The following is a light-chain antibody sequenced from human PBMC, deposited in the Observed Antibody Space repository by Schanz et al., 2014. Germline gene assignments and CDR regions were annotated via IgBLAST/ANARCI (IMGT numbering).Light chain of an antibody. CDR2: GAS. J-gene: IGKJ2*01. CDR3: QQYGGSYT. CDR1: QSVSSN. V-gene: IGKV3-15*01. Sequence: EIVMTQSPATLSVSPGERATLSCRASQSVSSNLAWYQQKPGQAPRLIIYGASSRATGIPARFSGNGSGTDFTLTISRLEPEDFAVYYCQQYGGSYTFGQGTKLEIK.